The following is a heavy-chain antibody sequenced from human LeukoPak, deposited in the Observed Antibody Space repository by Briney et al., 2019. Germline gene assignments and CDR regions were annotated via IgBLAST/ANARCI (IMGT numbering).Heavy chain of an antibody. CDR3: VGVSIGEQQLPAEYFQH. V-gene: IGHV1-2*02. CDR2: INPNSGGK. Sequence: ASVKDSCKASGYIFTGYYMHWVRQATGQGLEWMGWINPNSGGKNYAQKFQGRVTMTRDTSISTAYMVLRRLRSDDTAVYYCVGVSIGEQQLPAEYFQHWGQGTLVTVSS. D-gene: IGHD6-13*01. CDR1: GYIFTGYY. J-gene: IGHJ1*01.